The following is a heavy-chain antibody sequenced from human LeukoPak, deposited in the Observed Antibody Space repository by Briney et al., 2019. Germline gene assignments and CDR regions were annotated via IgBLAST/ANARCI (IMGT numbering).Heavy chain of an antibody. Sequence: SETLSLTCAVSGGSISSGGYSWSWIRQPPGKGLEWIGYIYNTGIIFYNPSLKSRVTISVDTSNNQFSLKLSSVTAADTAVYYCARRAGTTVTTKFDYWGQGTLVIVSS. J-gene: IGHJ4*02. CDR2: IYNTGII. CDR3: ARRAGTTVTTKFDY. V-gene: IGHV4-30-4*07. CDR1: GGSISSGGYS. D-gene: IGHD4-17*01.